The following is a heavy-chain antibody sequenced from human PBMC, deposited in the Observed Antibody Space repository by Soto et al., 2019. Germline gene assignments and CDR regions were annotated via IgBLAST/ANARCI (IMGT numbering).Heavy chain of an antibody. D-gene: IGHD3-3*01. CDR1: GGSISSGGYY. CDR3: AGRFTIFGVADGFDP. Sequence: SETLSLTCTVSGGSISSGGYYWSWIRQHPGKGLEWIGYIYYSGSTYYNPSLKSRVTISVDTSKNQFSLKLSSVTAADTAVYYCAGRFTIFGVADGFDPRGQGTLVTVSS. CDR2: IYYSGST. J-gene: IGHJ5*02. V-gene: IGHV4-31*03.